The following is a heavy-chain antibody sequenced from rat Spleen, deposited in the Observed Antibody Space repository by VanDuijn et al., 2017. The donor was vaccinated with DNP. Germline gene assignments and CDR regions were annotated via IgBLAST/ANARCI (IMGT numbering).Heavy chain of an antibody. CDR1: GFTFSDYN. V-gene: IGHV5-7*01. CDR2: ISYDGSST. J-gene: IGHJ2*01. Sequence: EVLLVESGGGLVQPGRSLKLSCAASGFTFSDYNMAWVRQAPTKGLEWVATISYDGSSTYYPDSVKGRFTISRDNAESTLYLQMDSLRSEDTATYYCTRAPIHSFDYWGQGVMVTVSS. CDR3: TRAPIHSFDY.